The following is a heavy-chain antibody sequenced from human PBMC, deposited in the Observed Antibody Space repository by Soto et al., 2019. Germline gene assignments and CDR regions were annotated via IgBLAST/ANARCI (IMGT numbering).Heavy chain of an antibody. CDR2: IYYSGST. V-gene: IGHV4-59*01. Sequence: SETLSLTCTVSGGSISSYYWSWIRQPPGKGLEWIGYIYYSGSTNYNPSLKSRVTISVDTSKNQFSLKLSSVTAADTAVYHCARGWNDGGEISYKYYYYMDVWGKXTTVTVS. D-gene: IGHD1-1*01. CDR3: ARGWNDGGEISYKYYYYMDV. J-gene: IGHJ6*03. CDR1: GGSISSYY.